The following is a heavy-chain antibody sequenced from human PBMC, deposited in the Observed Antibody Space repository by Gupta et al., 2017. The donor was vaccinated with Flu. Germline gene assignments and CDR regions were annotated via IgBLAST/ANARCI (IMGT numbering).Heavy chain of an antibody. CDR2: ISSSGVT. CDR1: GFTFSSYE. J-gene: IGHJ4*02. V-gene: IGHV3-48*03. CDR3: ARGHWDS. Sequence: EVQLVESGGGVVQPGGSLRLSCAASGFTFSSYEMNWVRLAPGKRLEWVAFISSSGVTYYTDSVKDRFTISRDNAKNSVHLQMHSLRAEDTAFYYCARGHWDSWGQGTLVTVSS.